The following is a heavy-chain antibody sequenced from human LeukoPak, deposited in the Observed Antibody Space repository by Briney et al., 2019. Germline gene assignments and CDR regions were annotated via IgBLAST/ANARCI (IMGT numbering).Heavy chain of an antibody. CDR2: ISTTSGSI. Sequence: GGSLRLSCAASGFTFSSYSMNWVRQTPGKGLEWLSYISTTSGSIYYADSVKGRFTISRDNAKNSLYLQMNSLRAEDTAVYYCARASTRGVVVVEDYWGQGTLVTVSS. D-gene: IGHD3-22*01. V-gene: IGHV3-21*05. J-gene: IGHJ4*02. CDR1: GFTFSSYS. CDR3: ARASTRGVVVVEDY.